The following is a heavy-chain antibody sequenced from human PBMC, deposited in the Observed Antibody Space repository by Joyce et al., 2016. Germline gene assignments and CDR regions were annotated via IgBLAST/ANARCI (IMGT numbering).Heavy chain of an antibody. J-gene: IGHJ4*02. D-gene: IGHD2-2*01. Sequence: QAPLLESGGGVAQPGRSLRLSSAASEFAFSSHAMHWVRQAPGNGLEWVAVMYYDGSQQYYADSVRGGFTMSRDKSQNTLYVQMNSLRVEDTAVYYCTRSSRACYAAGWPDFDYWGQGTLVTVSS. CDR2: MYYDGSQQ. CDR3: TRSSRACYAAGWPDFDY. V-gene: IGHV3-30*04. CDR1: EFAFSSHA.